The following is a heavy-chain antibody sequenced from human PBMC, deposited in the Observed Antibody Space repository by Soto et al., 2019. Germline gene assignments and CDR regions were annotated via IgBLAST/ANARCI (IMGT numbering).Heavy chain of an antibody. J-gene: IGHJ4*02. D-gene: IGHD2-15*01. Sequence: EVQLVESGGGLVKPGGSLRLSCAASGFTFSSYSMNWVRQAPGKGLEWVSSISSSSSYIYYADSVKGRFTISSDNANNSLYLQMNSLRAEDTAVYYCASLGLGCSGGSCYKDYWGQGTLVTVSS. CDR2: ISSSSSYI. CDR3: ASLGLGCSGGSCYKDY. CDR1: GFTFSSYS. V-gene: IGHV3-21*01.